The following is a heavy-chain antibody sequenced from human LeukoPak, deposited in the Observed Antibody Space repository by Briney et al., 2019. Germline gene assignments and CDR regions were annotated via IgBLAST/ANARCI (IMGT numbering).Heavy chain of an antibody. D-gene: IGHD4-11*01. CDR1: GFTFSSYT. CDR2: VSVEGIGR. J-gene: IGHJ4*02. CDR3: ATVTKVDFDY. Sequence: PGGSLRLSCAASGFTFSSYTFYWFRQPPGKGLEWVASVSVEGIGRYFPGSVEGRFAISRDDSKKSVFLQMNNLRPEDTAVYFCATVTKVDFDYWGQGTLVTVSS. V-gene: IGHV3-30*09.